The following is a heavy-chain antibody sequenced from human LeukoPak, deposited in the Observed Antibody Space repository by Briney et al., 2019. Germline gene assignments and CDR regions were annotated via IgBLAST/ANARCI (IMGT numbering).Heavy chain of an antibody. CDR1: GITFSSYS. V-gene: IGHV4-34*01. J-gene: IGHJ5*02. CDR2: INHSGST. Sequence: LRLSCAASGITFSSYSMNWIRQPPGKGLDWIGEINHSGSTNYNPSLKGRVTISVDTSKNQFSLKLSSVTAADTAVYYCARGRRIVLGRNWFDPWGQGTLVTVSS. D-gene: IGHD2-15*01. CDR3: ARGRRIVLGRNWFDP.